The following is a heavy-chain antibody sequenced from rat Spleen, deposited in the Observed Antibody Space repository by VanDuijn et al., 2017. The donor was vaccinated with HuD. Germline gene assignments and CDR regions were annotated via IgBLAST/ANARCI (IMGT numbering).Heavy chain of an antibody. Sequence: EVQLVESGGGLVQPGRSLKLSCTASGFSFSNYGMYWIHQTPTKGLEWVASISPSGGSSYYRESGKGRFTISRDNAKSTLYLQMDSLRSEDTATYYCAKENGGYSPFDYWGQGVMVTVSS. CDR1: GFSFSNYG. CDR2: ISPSGGSS. CDR3: AKENGGYSPFDY. D-gene: IGHD1-11*01. J-gene: IGHJ2*01. V-gene: IGHV5-19*01.